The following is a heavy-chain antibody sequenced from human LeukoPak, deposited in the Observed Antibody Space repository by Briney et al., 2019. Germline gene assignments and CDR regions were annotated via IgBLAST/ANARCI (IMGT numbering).Heavy chain of an antibody. J-gene: IGHJ5*02. Sequence: SETLSLTCSVSGDSISTSSSYWGWIRQPPGKVLEWIGSIYYSGSTYYNTSLKMRVTISVDTSKNQFSLWLYSVTSADTAIYYCARSSDYYFGPWGQGTLVTVSS. D-gene: IGHD3-22*01. CDR1: GDSISTSSSY. CDR2: IYYSGST. V-gene: IGHV4-39*07. CDR3: ARSSDYYFGP.